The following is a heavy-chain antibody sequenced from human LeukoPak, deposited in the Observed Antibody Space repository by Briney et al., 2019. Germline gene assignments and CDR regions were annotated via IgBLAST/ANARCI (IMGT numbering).Heavy chain of an antibody. D-gene: IGHD4-11*01. CDR3: ARVGQTTVTSHIDY. CDR1: GGSISSSTYY. V-gene: IGHV4-39*01. Sequence: SETLSLTCTVSGGSISSSTYYWGWIRQPPGKGLEWIGSVHYSGSTYYTPSLKSRVAISVGTSKNQFSLKLTSVTAADTAVYYCARVGQTTVTSHIDYWGQGTLVTVSS. CDR2: VHYSGST. J-gene: IGHJ4*02.